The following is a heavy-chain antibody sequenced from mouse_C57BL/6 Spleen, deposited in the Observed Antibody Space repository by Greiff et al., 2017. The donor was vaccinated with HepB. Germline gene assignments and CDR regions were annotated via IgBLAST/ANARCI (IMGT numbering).Heavy chain of an antibody. Sequence: VQLQQSGAELVMPGASVKLSCKASGYTFTSYWMHWVKQRPGQGLEWIGEIDPSDSYTNYNQKFKGKSTLTVDKFSSTAYMQLSSLTAEDSAVYYCARPIGTWFAYWGQGTLVTVSS. V-gene: IGHV1-69*01. J-gene: IGHJ3*01. CDR2: IDPSDSYT. CDR1: GYTFTSYW. D-gene: IGHD3-1*01. CDR3: ARPIGTWFAY.